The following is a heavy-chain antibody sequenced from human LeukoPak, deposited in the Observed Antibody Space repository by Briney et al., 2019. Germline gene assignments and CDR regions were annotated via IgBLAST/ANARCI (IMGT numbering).Heavy chain of an antibody. J-gene: IGHJ4*02. V-gene: IGHV1-69*05. D-gene: IGHD1-26*01. CDR1: GGTFSSYA. Sequence: ASVKVSCKASGGTFSSYAISWVRQAPGQGLEWMGRIIPIFGTANYAQKFQGRVTITTDESTSTAYMELSSLRSEDTAVYYCARMVGAHSFDYWRQGTLVTVSS. CDR3: ARMVGAHSFDY. CDR2: IIPIFGTA.